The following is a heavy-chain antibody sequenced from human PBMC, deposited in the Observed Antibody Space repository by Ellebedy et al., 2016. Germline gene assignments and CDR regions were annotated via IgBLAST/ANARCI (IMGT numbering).Heavy chain of an antibody. V-gene: IGHV3-23*01. CDR2: ISGSGGST. D-gene: IGHD6-19*01. CDR1: GFTFSNYA. CDR3: AKIAVANWFDP. Sequence: GESLKISXAASGFTFSNYAMSWVRRAPGKGLEWVSAISGSGGSTYYADSVKGRFTISRDNSKNTLYLQMNSLRAEDTAVYYCAKIAVANWFDPWGQGTLVTVSS. J-gene: IGHJ5*02.